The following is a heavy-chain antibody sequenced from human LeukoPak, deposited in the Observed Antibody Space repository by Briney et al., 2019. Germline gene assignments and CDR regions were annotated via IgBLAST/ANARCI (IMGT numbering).Heavy chain of an antibody. Sequence: GGSLRLSCAASGFTFSSYEMNWVRQAPGKGLEGVSYISSSGSTLYYADSLKGRFTISRDNAKNSLYLQMNSLRAGDTAVYYCARGYYYDSTGYNPFDYWGQGTLVTVSS. J-gene: IGHJ4*02. CDR3: ARGYYYDSTGYNPFDY. D-gene: IGHD3-22*01. V-gene: IGHV3-48*03. CDR2: ISSSGSTL. CDR1: GFTFSSYE.